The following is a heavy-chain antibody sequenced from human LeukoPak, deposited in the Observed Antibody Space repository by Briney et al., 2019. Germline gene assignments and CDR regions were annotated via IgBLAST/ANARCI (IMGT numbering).Heavy chain of an antibody. D-gene: IGHD3-10*01. Sequence: PSETLSLTCTVSGGSISSYYWSWIRQPAGKGLEWIGRIYTSGSTNYNPSLKSRVTMSVDTSKNQFSLKLSSVTAADTAVYYCARGSLLWLGEFDNWFDPWGQGTLVTVSS. CDR1: GGSISSYY. V-gene: IGHV4-4*07. CDR2: IYTSGST. CDR3: ARGSLLWLGEFDNWFDP. J-gene: IGHJ5*02.